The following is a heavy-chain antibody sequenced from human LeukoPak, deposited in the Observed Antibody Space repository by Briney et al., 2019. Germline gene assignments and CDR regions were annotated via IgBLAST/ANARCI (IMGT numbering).Heavy chain of an antibody. D-gene: IGHD4-17*01. Sequence: GGSLRLSCAASKFTFSTYGMHWVRQAPGKGLEWVAFIRYDGSIEDYADSVKGRFTISRDNSKNTLYLQMNSLRAEDTAVYYCANPPTVTKIPFDSWGQGTLVTVSS. V-gene: IGHV3-30*02. J-gene: IGHJ5*01. CDR1: KFTFSTYG. CDR2: IRYDGSIE. CDR3: ANPPTVTKIPFDS.